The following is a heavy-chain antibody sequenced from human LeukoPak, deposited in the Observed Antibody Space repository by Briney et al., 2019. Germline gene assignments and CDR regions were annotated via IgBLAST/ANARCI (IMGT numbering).Heavy chain of an antibody. Sequence: SETLSLTCTVSGGSISSSSYYWGWIRQPPGKGLEWIGSIYYSGSTYYNPSLKSRVTISIDTSKNQFSLKLSSVTAADTAVYYCARDTHYSSSSGYYYYYMNVWGKGTTVTVSS. D-gene: IGHD6-6*01. CDR3: ARDTHYSSSSGYYYYYMNV. J-gene: IGHJ6*03. CDR1: GGSISSSSYY. V-gene: IGHV4-39*07. CDR2: IYYSGST.